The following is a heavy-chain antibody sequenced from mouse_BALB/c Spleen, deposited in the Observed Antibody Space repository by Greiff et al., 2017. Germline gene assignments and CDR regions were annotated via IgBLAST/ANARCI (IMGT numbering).Heavy chain of an antibody. D-gene: IGHD1-1*01. CDR1: GFSLTSYG. J-gene: IGHJ4*01. V-gene: IGHV2-4-1*01. CDR3: ARNEYYEDYAMDY. Sequence: QVQLQQSGPGLVQPSQSLSITCTVSGFSLTSYGVHWVRQSPGKGLEWLGVIWSGGSTAYNAAFISRLSISKDNSKSHVFFKMNSLQADDTAIDYCARNEYYEDYAMDYWGQGTSVTVSS. CDR2: IWSGGST.